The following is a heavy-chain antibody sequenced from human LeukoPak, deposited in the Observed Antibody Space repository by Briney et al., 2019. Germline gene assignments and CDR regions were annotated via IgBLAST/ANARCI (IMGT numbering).Heavy chain of an antibody. CDR1: GFTFSSYG. D-gene: IGHD6-19*01. Sequence: GGSLRLSCAASGFTFSSYGMHWVRQAPGKGLEWVAVIWYDGSNKYYADSVKGRFTISRDNSKNTLYLQMNSLRAEDMAVYYCARSKEYSSGLDAFDIWGQGTMVTVSS. CDR3: ARSKEYSSGLDAFDI. V-gene: IGHV3-33*01. J-gene: IGHJ3*02. CDR2: IWYDGSNK.